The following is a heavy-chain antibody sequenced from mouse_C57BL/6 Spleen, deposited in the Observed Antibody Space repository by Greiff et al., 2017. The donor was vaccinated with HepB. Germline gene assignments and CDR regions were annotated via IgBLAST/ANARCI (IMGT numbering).Heavy chain of an antibody. V-gene: IGHV5-17*01. J-gene: IGHJ2*01. Sequence: EVKLMESGGGLVKPGGSLKLSCAASGFTFSDYGMHWVRQAPEKGLEWVAYISSGSSTIYYADTVKGRFTISRDNAKNTLFLQMTSLRSEDTAMYYCARKKMITTGYYFDYWGQGTTLTVSS. D-gene: IGHD2-4*01. CDR3: ARKKMITTGYYFDY. CDR1: GFTFSDYG. CDR2: ISSGSSTI.